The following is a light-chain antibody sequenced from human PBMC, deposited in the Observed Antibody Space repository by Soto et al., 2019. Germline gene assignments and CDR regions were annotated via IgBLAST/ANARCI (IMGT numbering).Light chain of an antibody. CDR3: QSYDSSNYV. CDR2: EDN. J-gene: IGLJ1*01. CDR1: SGSIASNY. V-gene: IGLV6-57*03. Sequence: NFMLTQPHSVSESPGQTVTISCTRSSGSIASNYVQWYQQRPGSAPTTVIYEDNQTPSGVPDLFSGYTDSSSNSASLTISGLKNEDEADYYCQSYDSSNYVFGTGTKLTVL.